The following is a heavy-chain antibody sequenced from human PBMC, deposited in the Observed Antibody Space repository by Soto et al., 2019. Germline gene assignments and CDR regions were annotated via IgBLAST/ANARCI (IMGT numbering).Heavy chain of an antibody. V-gene: IGHV2-5*02. CDR1: GFSLSTSGVG. CDR3: AHTKGRYSSSWYMYYYYGMDV. D-gene: IGHD6-13*01. Sequence: QITLKESGPTLVNPTQTLTLTCTFSGFSLSTSGVGVGWIRQPPGKALEWLALIYWDDDKRYSPSLKSRLTITKDTSKNQVVLTMTNMDPVDTATYYCAHTKGRYSSSWYMYYYYGMDVWGQGTTVTVSS. CDR2: IYWDDDK. J-gene: IGHJ6*02.